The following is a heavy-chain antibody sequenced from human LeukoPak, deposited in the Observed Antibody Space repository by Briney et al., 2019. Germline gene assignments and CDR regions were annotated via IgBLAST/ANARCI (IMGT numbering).Heavy chain of an antibody. J-gene: IGHJ5*02. CDR1: GFTFRNYL. D-gene: IGHD2-8*01. CDR2: ISSTGGTI. CDR3: AREMVYASGWFDP. V-gene: IGHV3-48*01. Sequence: GGSLRLSCAASGFTFRNYLMNWVRQAPGKGLEWVSFISSTGGTIYYADSVKGRFTVSRDNSKNTLYLQMGSLRAEDMAVYYCAREMVYASGWFDPWGQGTLVTVSS.